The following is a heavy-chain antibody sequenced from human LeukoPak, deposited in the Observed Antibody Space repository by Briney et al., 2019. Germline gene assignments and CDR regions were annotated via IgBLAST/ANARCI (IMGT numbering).Heavy chain of an antibody. D-gene: IGHD3-22*01. J-gene: IGHJ4*02. V-gene: IGHV3-72*01. Sequence: GGSLRLSCAASGFTLSDYYMDWVRQAPGQGLEWVARTRKKAKGYTTEYAASVKGRFTISRDDSKNSVDLQMNSLITEDTAVYYCARAQSDSSGYYYVGDYWGQGTLVAVSS. CDR1: GFTLSDYY. CDR3: ARAQSDSSGYYYVGDY. CDR2: TRKKAKGYTT.